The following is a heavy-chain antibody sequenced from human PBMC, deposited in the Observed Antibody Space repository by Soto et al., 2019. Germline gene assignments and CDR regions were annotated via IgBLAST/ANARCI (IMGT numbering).Heavy chain of an antibody. CDR1: GFSFSDYT. Sequence: WGSLRLSCAASGFSFSDYTMNWFRQAPGKGLEWVSSITGSSDYTYYSGSVTGRFTISRDNAKNSLYLQMNSLRAEDTAVYYCARERVRYCSSTSCDGMDVWGQGTTVTVSS. V-gene: IGHV3-21*01. D-gene: IGHD2-2*01. CDR3: ARERVRYCSSTSCDGMDV. CDR2: ITGSSDYT. J-gene: IGHJ6*02.